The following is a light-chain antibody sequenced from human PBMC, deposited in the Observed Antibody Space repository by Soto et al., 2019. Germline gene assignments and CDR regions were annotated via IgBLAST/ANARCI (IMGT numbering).Light chain of an antibody. CDR1: QSVSSSN. Sequence: ETVLSQSPATLSLSPGERATLSCRASQSVSSSNLGWYHQKPGQAPRLLIYDTSSRATGIPDRFSGSGSATDFTLTISRLEPEDFAVYYCQQYGSSPWTFGQGTKVDIK. J-gene: IGKJ1*01. CDR2: DTS. V-gene: IGKV3-20*01. CDR3: QQYGSSPWT.